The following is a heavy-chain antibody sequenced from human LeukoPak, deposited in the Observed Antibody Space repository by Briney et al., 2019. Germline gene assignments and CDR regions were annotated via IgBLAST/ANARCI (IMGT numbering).Heavy chain of an antibody. CDR3: ARVPYDFWSGSTSPATNYGMDV. J-gene: IGHJ6*02. V-gene: IGHV1-2*02. CDR1: GYTFTGYY. CDR2: INPNSGGT. D-gene: IGHD3-3*01. Sequence: VASVKVSCKASGYTFTGYYMHWVRQAPGQGLEWMGWINPNSGGTNYAQKFQGRDTMTRDTSISTAYMELSRLRSDDTAVYYCARVPYDFWSGSTSPATNYGMDVWGQGTTVTVSS.